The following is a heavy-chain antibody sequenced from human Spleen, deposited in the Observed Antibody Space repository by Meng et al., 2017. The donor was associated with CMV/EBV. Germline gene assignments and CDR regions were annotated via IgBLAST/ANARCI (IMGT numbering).Heavy chain of an antibody. CDR2: IRYDGSNE. CDR3: AKESLEWTLPNPLDF. D-gene: IGHD3-3*01. V-gene: IGHV3-30*02. J-gene: IGHJ4*02. CDR1: GFTFSSYG. Sequence: GESLKISCAASGFTFSSYGMHWVRQAPGKGLEWVAFIRYDGSNEHYGDSVKGRFTISRDSSKNTLYLQMNSLRPDDTAVYYCAKESLEWTLPNPLDFWGQGVLVTVSS.